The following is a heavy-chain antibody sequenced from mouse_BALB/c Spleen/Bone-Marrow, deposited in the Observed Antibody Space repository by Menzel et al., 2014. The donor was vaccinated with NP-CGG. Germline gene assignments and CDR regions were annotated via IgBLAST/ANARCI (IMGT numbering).Heavy chain of an antibody. CDR1: GYTFTSYY. D-gene: IGHD2-3*01. J-gene: IGHJ4*01. V-gene: IGHV1S56*01. CDR3: ARKSQRVYDTMNY. Sequence: QVQLQQSVPELAKPKASVRISCKASGYTFTSYYIHWVRQRPGQGLEWSGWIYPGDFNTKFNEKFKGKATLTADKSSSTASMQLSSLTSEDSAVYFCARKSQRVYDTMNYWGQGTSVTVSS. CDR2: IYPGDFNT.